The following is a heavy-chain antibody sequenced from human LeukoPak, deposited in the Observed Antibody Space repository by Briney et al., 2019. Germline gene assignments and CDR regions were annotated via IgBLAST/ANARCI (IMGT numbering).Heavy chain of an antibody. CDR1: GFTFSSYN. Sequence: GGSLRLSCAASGFTFSSYNMNWVRQAPGKGLEWVSSITSSSTYIYYADSVKGRFTISRDNARNSLSLQMNSLRAEDTAVYYCATVNALTGDDAFDIWGQGTVVTVSS. V-gene: IGHV3-21*01. D-gene: IGHD1-20*01. CDR2: ITSSSTYI. J-gene: IGHJ3*02. CDR3: ATVNALTGDDAFDI.